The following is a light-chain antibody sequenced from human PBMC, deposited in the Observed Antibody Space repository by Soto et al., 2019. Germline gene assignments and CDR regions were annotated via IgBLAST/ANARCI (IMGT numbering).Light chain of an antibody. CDR2: LKSDGSH. CDR1: SGHNTYS. Sequence: QPVLTQSPSASASLGASVKLTCTLSSGHNTYSIAWHQQQPEKGPRFLMKLKSDGSHSRGDGIPDRFSGSSSGAERYLTIPSLQSEDEAYYSCQTWATGIKVFGGGTKLTVL. V-gene: IGLV4-69*01. CDR3: QTWATGIKV. J-gene: IGLJ2*01.